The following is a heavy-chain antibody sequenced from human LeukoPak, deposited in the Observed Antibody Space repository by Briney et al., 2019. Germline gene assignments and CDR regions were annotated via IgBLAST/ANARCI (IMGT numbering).Heavy chain of an antibody. CDR3: ARSGVYSGYDFAY. D-gene: IGHD5-12*01. CDR2: IYYSGST. CDR1: GGFISSYY. V-gene: IGHV4-59*08. Sequence: PSETLSLTCTVSGGFISSYYWSWIRQPPGKGLEWIGYIYYSGSTNYNPSLKSRVTISVDTSKNQFSLKLSSVTAADTAVYYCARSGVYSGYDFAYWGQGTLVTVSS. J-gene: IGHJ4*02.